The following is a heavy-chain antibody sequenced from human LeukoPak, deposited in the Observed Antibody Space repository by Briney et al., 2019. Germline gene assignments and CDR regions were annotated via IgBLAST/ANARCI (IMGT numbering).Heavy chain of an antibody. D-gene: IGHD4-23*01. Sequence: GGSLRLSCAASGFTFSSYGMNWVRQAPGKGLEWVAYIRYDGSNKYYTDSVKGRFTISRDNSKNTLYLQMNSLRAEDTAVYYGYGGNLDYWGQGTLVTVSS. CDR2: IRYDGSNK. CDR1: GFTFSSYG. J-gene: IGHJ4*02. CDR3: YGGNLDY. V-gene: IGHV3-30*02.